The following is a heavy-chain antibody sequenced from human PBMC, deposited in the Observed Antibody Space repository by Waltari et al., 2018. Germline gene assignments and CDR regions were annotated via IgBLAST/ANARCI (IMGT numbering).Heavy chain of an antibody. J-gene: IGHJ4*02. V-gene: IGHV3-23*04. CDR3: AKGAQYQLLYFYFDS. CDR1: GFTYRNYP. CDR2: ISSTGGTI. D-gene: IGHD2-2*02. Sequence: EVQLVDSGGGCVQPGGSLRLSCAASGFTYRNYPLTWVRQAPGKGLEWVSRISSTGGTIHYAAPVKGRFTISRDDSKNTLYLQMHNLRAEDTAVYYYAKGAQYQLLYFYFDSWGQGTLVTVSS.